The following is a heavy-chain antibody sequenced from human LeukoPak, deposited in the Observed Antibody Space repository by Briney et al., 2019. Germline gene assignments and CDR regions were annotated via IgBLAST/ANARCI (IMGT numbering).Heavy chain of an antibody. Sequence: SVKVSCKASEGTFSSYAISWVRQAPGQGLEWMGGIIPIFGTANYAQKFQGRVTITADESTSTAYMELSSLRSEDTAVYYCARAVEWLQLPDAFDIWGQGTMVTVSS. CDR2: IIPIFGTA. CDR3: ARAVEWLQLPDAFDI. J-gene: IGHJ3*02. CDR1: EGTFSSYA. V-gene: IGHV1-69*13. D-gene: IGHD5-24*01.